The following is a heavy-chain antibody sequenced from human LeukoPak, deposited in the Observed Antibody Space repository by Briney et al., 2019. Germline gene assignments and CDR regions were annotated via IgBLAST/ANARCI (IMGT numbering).Heavy chain of an antibody. Sequence: KPSETLSLTCAVYGGSFSGYYWSWIRQPPGKGLEWIGEINHSGSTNYNPSLKSRVTISVDTSKNQFSLKLSSVTAADTAVYYCARHPSRGWLPPYNWFDPWGQGTLVTVSS. CDR2: INHSGST. CDR1: GGSFSGYY. CDR3: ARHPSRGWLPPYNWFDP. J-gene: IGHJ5*02. V-gene: IGHV4-34*01. D-gene: IGHD6-19*01.